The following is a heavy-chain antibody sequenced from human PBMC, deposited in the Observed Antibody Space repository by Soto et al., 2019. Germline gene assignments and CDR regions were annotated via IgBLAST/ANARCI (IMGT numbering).Heavy chain of an antibody. CDR1: GYTFTSYG. D-gene: IGHD2-2*01. V-gene: IGHV1-18*03. Sequence: ASVKVSCKASGYTFTSYGISWVRQAPGQGLEWMGWISAYNGNTNYAQKLQGRVTMTTDTSTSTAYMELRSLRSDDMAVYYCALTYCSSTSCPDYYYYGMDVWGQGTTVTVSS. CDR2: ISAYNGNT. CDR3: ALTYCSSTSCPDYYYYGMDV. J-gene: IGHJ6*02.